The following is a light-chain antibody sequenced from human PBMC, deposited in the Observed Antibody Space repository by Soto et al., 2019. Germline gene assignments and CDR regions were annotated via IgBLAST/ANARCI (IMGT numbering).Light chain of an antibody. J-gene: IGLJ1*01. CDR2: DDT. Sequence: SYELTHPPSVPLAPGQTADITCGGDNIESKTVHWYQQRPGQAPVLLVFDDTDRPSGIPERFSGSNSGDTATLTISRAEAGDEADYHCQVWDSTNDHYVFGTGTKVTVL. V-gene: IGLV3-21*02. CDR1: NIESKT. CDR3: QVWDSTNDHYV.